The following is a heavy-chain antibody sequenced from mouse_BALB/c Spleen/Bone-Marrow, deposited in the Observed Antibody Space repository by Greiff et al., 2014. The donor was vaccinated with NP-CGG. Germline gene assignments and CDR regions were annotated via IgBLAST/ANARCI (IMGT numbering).Heavy chain of an antibody. V-gene: IGHV1-9*01. CDR2: ILPGSGTT. D-gene: IGHD2-14*01. J-gene: IGHJ2*01. Sequence: VMLVESGAELMKPGASVKISCKATGYTFSSYWIEWVKQRPGHGLEWIGEILPGSGTTNYNEKFKGKATFTADTSSNTAYMQLSSLTSEDSAVYYCARGTYRYYFDYWGQGTTLTVSS. CDR3: ARGTYRYYFDY. CDR1: GYTFSSYW.